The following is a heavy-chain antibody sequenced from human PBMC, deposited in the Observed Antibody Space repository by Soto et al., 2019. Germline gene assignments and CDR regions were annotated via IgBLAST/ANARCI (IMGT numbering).Heavy chain of an antibody. D-gene: IGHD3-10*01. CDR3: ARGLILWFGELSRRGGYYYYMDV. V-gene: IGHV4-34*01. J-gene: IGHJ6*03. Sequence: QVQLQQWGAGLLKPSETLSLTCAVYGGSFSGYRWAWIRQTPVKGLEWIGEIHESGNINYNPSIKSRVSILADKAKNHISLKPRSVTAADTAVYYCARGLILWFGELSRRGGYYYYMDVWGKGTAVTVSS. CDR2: IHESGNI. CDR1: GGSFSGYR.